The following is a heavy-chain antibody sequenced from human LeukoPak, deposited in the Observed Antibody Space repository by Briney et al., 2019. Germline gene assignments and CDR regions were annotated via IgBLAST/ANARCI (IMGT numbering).Heavy chain of an antibody. D-gene: IGHD6-25*01. CDR2: IWNDGSNK. Sequence: GGSLRLSCEASGFTFNVYGMHWVRQAPGKGLEWVAVIWNDGSNKYYGDSVKGRLTISRDNSKSTLYLQMNSLRAEDTAVHYCARASGPFDIWGQGTMVTVSS. CDR1: GFTFNVYG. V-gene: IGHV3-33*01. CDR3: ARASGPFDI. J-gene: IGHJ3*02.